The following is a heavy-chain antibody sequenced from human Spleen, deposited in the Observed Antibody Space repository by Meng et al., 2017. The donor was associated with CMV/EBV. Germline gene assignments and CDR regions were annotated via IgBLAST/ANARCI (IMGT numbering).Heavy chain of an antibody. CDR1: GVTYDDHG. V-gene: IGHV3-20*04. D-gene: IGHD2-15*01. CDR2: INWKGGTT. Sequence: GESLKISCAASGVTYDDHGMTRVRQAPGKGLEWVSGINWKGGTTAYADSVKGRFTISRDNAKNFLYLQMNSVRAEDTALYYCARGSNHCSGAGCYSRYFGMDVWGQGTTVTVSS. J-gene: IGHJ6*02. CDR3: ARGSNHCSGAGCYSRYFGMDV.